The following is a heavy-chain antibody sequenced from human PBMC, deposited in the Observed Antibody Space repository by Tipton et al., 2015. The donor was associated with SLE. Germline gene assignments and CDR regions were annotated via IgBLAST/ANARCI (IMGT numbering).Heavy chain of an antibody. J-gene: IGHJ3*02. V-gene: IGHV4-39*07. CDR3: AREATGALDI. CDR1: GGSISSSSSYY. Sequence: TLSLTCAVYGGSISSSSSYYWAWIRQPPGKGVEWIGEINHRGSTNYNPSLKSRVTLSVDTSKNQFSLRLSSVTAADTAVYYCAREATGALDIWGQGTMVTVSS. CDR2: INHRGST.